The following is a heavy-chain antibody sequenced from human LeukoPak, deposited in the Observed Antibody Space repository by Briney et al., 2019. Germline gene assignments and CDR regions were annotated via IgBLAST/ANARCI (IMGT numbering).Heavy chain of an antibody. V-gene: IGHV4-31*03. D-gene: IGHD3-10*01. CDR1: GGSISSGGYY. Sequence: SQTLSLTCTVSGGSISSGGYYWSWIRQHPGKGLEWIGYIYCSGSTYYNPSLKSRVTISVDTSKNQFSLKLSSVTAADTAVYYCAREQRMVRGVITLDYWGQGTLVTVSS. J-gene: IGHJ4*02. CDR2: IYCSGST. CDR3: AREQRMVRGVITLDY.